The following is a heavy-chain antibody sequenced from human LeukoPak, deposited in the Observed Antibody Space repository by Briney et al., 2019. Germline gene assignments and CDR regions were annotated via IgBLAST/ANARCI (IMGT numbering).Heavy chain of an antibody. CDR2: INPNSGGT. CDR1: GYTFTGYY. CDR3: ASEAARLGSPVD. Sequence: ASVKVSCKASGYTFTGYYMHWVRQAPGQGLEWMGWINPNSGGTSYAQKFQGRVTMTRDTSISTAYMELSRLRSDDTAVYYCASEAARLGSPVDWGQGTLVTVSS. D-gene: IGHD6-6*01. V-gene: IGHV1-2*02. J-gene: IGHJ4*02.